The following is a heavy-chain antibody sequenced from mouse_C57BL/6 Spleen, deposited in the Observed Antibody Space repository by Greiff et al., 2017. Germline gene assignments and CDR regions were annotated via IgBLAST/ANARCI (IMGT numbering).Heavy chain of an antibody. CDR1: GYTFTSYW. CDR3: ARSSMVTNWYFDV. CDR2: IHPNSGST. J-gene: IGHJ1*03. Sequence: VQLQQPGAELVKPGASVKLSCKASGYTFTSYWMHWVKQRPGQGLEWIGMIHPNSGSTNYNEKFKSKATLTVDKSSSTAYMQLISLTSEDSAVYYCARSSMVTNWYFDVWGTGTTVTVSS. D-gene: IGHD2-2*01. V-gene: IGHV1-64*01.